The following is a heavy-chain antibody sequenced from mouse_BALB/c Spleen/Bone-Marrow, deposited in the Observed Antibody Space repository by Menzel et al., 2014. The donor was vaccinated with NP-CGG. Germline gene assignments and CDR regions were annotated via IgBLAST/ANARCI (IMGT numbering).Heavy chain of an antibody. CDR1: GYTFTSYW. Sequence: LKQSGSELVRPGASVKLSCKASGYTFTSYWMHWVKQRPGQGLEWIGNIYPGSGSTNYDEKFKSKATLTVDTSSSIAYMQLSSLTSEDSAAYYCTNHYFDYWGQGTTLAVSS. J-gene: IGHJ2*01. CDR3: TNHYFDY. V-gene: IGHV1S22*01. CDR2: IYPGSGST.